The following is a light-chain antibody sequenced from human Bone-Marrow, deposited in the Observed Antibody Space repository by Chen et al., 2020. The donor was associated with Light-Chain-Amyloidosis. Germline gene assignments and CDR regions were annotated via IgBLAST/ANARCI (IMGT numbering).Light chain of an antibody. CDR2: EVT. CDR3: SSYTITNTLV. CDR1: SSDVGGDNH. V-gene: IGLV2-14*01. J-gene: IGLJ1*01. Sequence: QSALTQPASVSGSPGQSITISCTGTSSDVGGDNHVSWYQQHPDKAPKLMIYEVTNRPSWVPARFAGYKSDNTASLTISGLPTEDVADYFCSSYTITNTLVFGSGTRVTVL.